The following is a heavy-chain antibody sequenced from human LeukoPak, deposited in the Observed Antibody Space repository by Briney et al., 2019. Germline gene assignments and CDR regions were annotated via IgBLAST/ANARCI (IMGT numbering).Heavy chain of an antibody. J-gene: IGHJ4*02. Sequence: PSETLSLTCTVSGGSISSSSYYWGWIRQPPGTGLEWIGSIYYSGSTYYNPSLKSRVTISVDTSKNQFSLKLSSVTAADTAVYYCARHRIAYYYDSSGYYDYWGQGTLVTVSS. V-gene: IGHV4-39*01. CDR2: IYYSGST. CDR3: ARHRIAYYYDSSGYYDY. D-gene: IGHD3-22*01. CDR1: GGSISSSSYY.